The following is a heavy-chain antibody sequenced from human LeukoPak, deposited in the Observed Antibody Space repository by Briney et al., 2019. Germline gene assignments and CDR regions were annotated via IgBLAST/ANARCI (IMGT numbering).Heavy chain of an antibody. Sequence: GGTLRLSCAASGFTFSSYGMNWVRQAPGKGLEWVSAITGSGGSTYYADSVKGRFTISRDNSKNTLYLQMNSLRAEDTAVYYCAKSPYSSGWMHYYWGQGTLVTVSS. D-gene: IGHD6-19*01. CDR1: GFTFSSYG. V-gene: IGHV3-23*01. CDR2: ITGSGGST. CDR3: AKSPYSSGWMHYY. J-gene: IGHJ4*02.